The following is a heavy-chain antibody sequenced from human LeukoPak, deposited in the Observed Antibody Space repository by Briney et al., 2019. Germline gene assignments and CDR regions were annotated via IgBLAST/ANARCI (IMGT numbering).Heavy chain of an antibody. CDR3: ARDPGSSGWYWLDY. J-gene: IGHJ4*02. CDR2: LNPNGGSS. V-gene: IGHV1-46*01. D-gene: IGHD6-19*01. Sequence: ASVKVSCKASGYTVTSYYMHWVRQAPGRGLEWMGILNPNGGSSNYAQKFQGRVTITADESTSTAYMELSSLRSEDTAVYYCARDPGSSGWYWLDYWGQGTLVTVSS. CDR1: GYTVTSYY.